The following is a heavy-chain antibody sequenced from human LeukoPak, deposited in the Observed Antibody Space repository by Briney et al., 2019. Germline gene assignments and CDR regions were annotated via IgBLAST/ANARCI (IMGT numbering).Heavy chain of an antibody. CDR3: AREVGTSKHFDI. V-gene: IGHV1-46*01. D-gene: IGHD1-26*01. CDR1: GYTFTIYY. J-gene: IGHJ3*02. CDR2: INFSSGST. Sequence: ASVTVSFTSSGYTFTIYYMHWVRQAPGQGQEWMGVINFSSGSTRYAQEFQGRVTLTRDTSASTVYMELSSLRSEDTALYYCAREVGTSKHFDIWGQGTMVTVSS.